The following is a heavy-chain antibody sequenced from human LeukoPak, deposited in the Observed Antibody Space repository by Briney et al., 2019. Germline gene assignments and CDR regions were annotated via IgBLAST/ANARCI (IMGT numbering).Heavy chain of an antibody. CDR3: ARHRSGLQILFLYYYAMDV. CDR1: GGSISSSSYY. J-gene: IGHJ6*02. V-gene: IGHV4-39*01. CDR2: IYYSGRT. Sequence: SETLSLTCTVSGGSISSSSYYWGWIRQSPGKGLEWIGTIYYSGRTYHNPSLKSRVTISVDTPQNQFSLKLSSVTAADTAVYYCARHRSGLQILFLYYYAMDVWGQGTTVTVSS. D-gene: IGHD3-10*01.